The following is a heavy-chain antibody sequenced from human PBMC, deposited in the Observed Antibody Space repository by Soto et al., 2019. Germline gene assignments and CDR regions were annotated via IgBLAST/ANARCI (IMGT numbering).Heavy chain of an antibody. CDR2: ISSSSSTI. J-gene: IGHJ4*02. CDR3: AREGIAVAGSRFFDY. CDR1: GFTFSSYS. D-gene: IGHD6-19*01. Sequence: GGSLRLSCAASGFTFSSYSMNWVRQAPGKGLEWVSYISSSSSTIYYADSVKGRFTISRDSAKNSLYLQMNSLRAEDTAVYYCAREGIAVAGSRFFDYWGQGTLVTVSS. V-gene: IGHV3-48*01.